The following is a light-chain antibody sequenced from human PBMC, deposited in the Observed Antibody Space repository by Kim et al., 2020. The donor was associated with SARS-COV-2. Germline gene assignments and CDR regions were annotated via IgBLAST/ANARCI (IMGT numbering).Light chain of an antibody. CDR3: QQYYTYPIT. CDR1: QGINNY. V-gene: IGKV1-16*02. J-gene: IGKJ5*01. Sequence: DIQMTQSPSSLSASVGDRVTITCRASQGINNYLGWFQQKPGKAPKSLIYGTSSLQTGVPSKFSGRVSGTDFTLTISSLQPEDFATYYCQQYYTYPITFGQGTRLEIK. CDR2: GTS.